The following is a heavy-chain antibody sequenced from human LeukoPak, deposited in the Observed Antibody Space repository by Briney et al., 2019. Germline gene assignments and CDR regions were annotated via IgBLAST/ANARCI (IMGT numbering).Heavy chain of an antibody. Sequence: ASVKVSCKASGYTFTGYYMHWVRQAPGQGLEWMGWINPDSGGTNYAQKLQGRVTMTTDTSTSTAYMELRSLRSDDTAVYYCARIYYYGSGSYINADAFDIWGQGTMVTVSS. CDR3: ARIYYYGSGSYINADAFDI. D-gene: IGHD3-10*01. CDR1: GYTFTGYY. CDR2: INPDSGGT. V-gene: IGHV1-2*02. J-gene: IGHJ3*02.